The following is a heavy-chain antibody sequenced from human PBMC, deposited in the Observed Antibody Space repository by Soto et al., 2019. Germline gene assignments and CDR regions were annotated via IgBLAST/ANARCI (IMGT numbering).Heavy chain of an antibody. V-gene: IGHV4-34*01. CDR2: INHSGST. J-gene: IGHJ6*02. CDR1: RGSFSGYY. Sequence: SETLSLTWALWRGSFSGYYWMWIREPPGKGLEWIGEINHSGSTNYNPSLKSRVTISVDTSKNQFSLKLSSVTAADTAVYYCARGPEYYDFWSGYYPLGYYYGMDVWGQGTTVT. CDR3: ARGPEYYDFWSGYYPLGYYYGMDV. D-gene: IGHD3-3*01.